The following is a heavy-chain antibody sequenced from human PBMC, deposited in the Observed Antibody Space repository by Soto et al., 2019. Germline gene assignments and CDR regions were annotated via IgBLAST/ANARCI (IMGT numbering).Heavy chain of an antibody. CDR2: SRNKAKSYTT. CDR3: ARTTYGDRDY. Sequence: EVQLVESGGGLVQPGGSLRLSCAIFGFTLSDHYMDWIRQAPGKGLEWVGRSRNKAKSYTTDYAASVKGRVPISRDDSQNSLYLQLNSLKTEDTAVYYCARTTYGDRDYWGQGTLVTVSS. CDR1: GFTLSDHY. D-gene: IGHD4-17*01. J-gene: IGHJ4*02. V-gene: IGHV3-72*01.